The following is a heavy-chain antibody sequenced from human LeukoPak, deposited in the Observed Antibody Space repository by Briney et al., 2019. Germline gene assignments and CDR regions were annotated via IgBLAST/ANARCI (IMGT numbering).Heavy chain of an antibody. V-gene: IGHV1-69*13. D-gene: IGHD6-13*01. J-gene: IGHJ4*02. CDR3: ASNTIAAAGKDYFDY. CDR1: GGTFSSYA. Sequence: SVKASCKASGGTFSSYAISWVRQAPGQGLEWMGGIIPIFGTANYAQKFQGRVTITADESTSTAYMELSSLRSEDTAVYYCASNTIAAAGKDYFDYWGQGTLVTVSS. CDR2: IIPIFGTA.